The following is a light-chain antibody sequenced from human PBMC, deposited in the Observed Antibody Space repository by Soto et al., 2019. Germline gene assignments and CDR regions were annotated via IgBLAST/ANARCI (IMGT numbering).Light chain of an antibody. J-gene: IGLJ1*01. CDR3: GAWDTSLSVVV. Sequence: QSVLTQPPSVSGAPGQRVTISCTGSSSNIGSNYVSWYQQLPGAAPKLLIYDNDERPSGIPDRFSGSKSGTSATLGITGLQTGDEADYYCGAWDTSLSVVVFGTGTKLTVL. CDR2: DND. V-gene: IGLV1-51*01. CDR1: SSNIGSNY.